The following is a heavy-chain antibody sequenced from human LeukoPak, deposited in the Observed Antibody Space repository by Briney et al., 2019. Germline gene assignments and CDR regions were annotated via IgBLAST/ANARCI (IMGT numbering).Heavy chain of an antibody. D-gene: IGHD6-6*01. CDR2: INHSGST. V-gene: IGHV4-34*01. CDR3: ARVDEGSSPTFDY. CDR1: GGSFSGYY. Sequence: PSETLSLTCAVYGGSFSGYYWSWIRQPPGKGLERIGEINHSGSTNYNPSLKSRVTISVDTSKNQFSLKLSSVTAADTAVYYCARVDEGSSPTFDYWGQGTLVTVSS. J-gene: IGHJ4*02.